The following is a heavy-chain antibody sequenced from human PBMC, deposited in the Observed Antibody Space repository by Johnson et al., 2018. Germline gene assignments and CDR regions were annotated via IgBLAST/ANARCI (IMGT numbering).Heavy chain of an antibody. CDR3: AKEVFSGSYPTHYGMDV. D-gene: IGHD1-26*01. Sequence: VQLVQSGGGAVQPGRSLRLACAASGLTFVRHSMSWARPGPGKGLEWVSGLGGSGGSTFYADSVKGRFTISRDTSRNTLYLQMDSLRAEDTAVYYCAKEVFSGSYPTHYGMDVWGQGTTVTVSS. CDR1: GLTFVRHS. CDR2: LGGSGGST. V-gene: IGHV3-23*04. J-gene: IGHJ6*02.